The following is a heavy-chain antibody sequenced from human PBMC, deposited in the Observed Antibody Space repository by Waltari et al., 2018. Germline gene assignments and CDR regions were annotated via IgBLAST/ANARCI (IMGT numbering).Heavy chain of an antibody. V-gene: IGHV4-39*01. CDR1: GGSISSISYY. D-gene: IGHD2-2*01. CDR3: ARFRIVVPAATYYYYYGMDV. CDR2: IYYSGST. Sequence: QLQLQESGPGLVKPSETLSLTCTVSGGSISSISYYWGWIRQPPGKGLEWIGSIYYSGSTYYNPSLKGRGTISVDTYKNQCSLKLSSVTAADTAVYYCARFRIVVPAATYYYYYGMDVWGQGTTVTVSS. J-gene: IGHJ6*02.